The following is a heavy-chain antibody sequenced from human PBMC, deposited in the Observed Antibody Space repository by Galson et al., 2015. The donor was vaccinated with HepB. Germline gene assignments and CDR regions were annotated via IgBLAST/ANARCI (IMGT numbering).Heavy chain of an antibody. J-gene: IGHJ4*02. CDR3: ARESYYDSSGYYTPFDY. CDR1: GGSISSGGYY. D-gene: IGHD3-22*01. Sequence: TLSLTCTVSGGSISSGGYYWSWIRQHPGKGLEWIGYIYYSGSTYYNPSLKSRVTISVDTSKNQFSLKLSSVTAADTAVYYCARESYYDSSGYYTPFDYWGQGTLVTVSS. CDR2: IYYSGST. V-gene: IGHV4-31*03.